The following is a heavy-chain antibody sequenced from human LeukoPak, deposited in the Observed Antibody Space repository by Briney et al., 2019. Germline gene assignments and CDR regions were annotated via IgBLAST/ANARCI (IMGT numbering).Heavy chain of an antibody. CDR3: ARAGNLDN. Sequence: PGGSLRLSCVVSRFTFSNYWMSWVRQAPGKGLEWVANIKQDGSEKYYVDSVKGRFTISRDNAKNSLNLQMNSLRAEDTAVYYCARAGNLDNWGQGTLVTVSS. CDR2: IKQDGSEK. CDR1: RFTFSNYW. V-gene: IGHV3-7*01. J-gene: IGHJ4*02. D-gene: IGHD4-23*01.